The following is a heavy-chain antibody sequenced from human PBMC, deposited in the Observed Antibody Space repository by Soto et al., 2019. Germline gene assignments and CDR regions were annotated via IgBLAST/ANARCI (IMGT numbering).Heavy chain of an antibody. Sequence: ASVKFSCKASGYTFTRYTMNWVRQAPGQRLEWMGWINPDNGNTKSSQKFQDRVIITRDTSASTAYMDLSSLRSEDTAVYYCARGIATGQLDPWGQGTLVTVLL. V-gene: IGHV1-3*01. D-gene: IGHD2-15*01. CDR1: GYTFTRYT. CDR3: ARGIATGQLDP. CDR2: INPDNGNT. J-gene: IGHJ5*02.